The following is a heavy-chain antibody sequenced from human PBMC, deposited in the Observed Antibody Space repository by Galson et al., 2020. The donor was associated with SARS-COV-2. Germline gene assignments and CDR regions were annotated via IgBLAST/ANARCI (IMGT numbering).Heavy chain of an antibody. CDR3: ARDLKAVAGTSYYYGMDV. CDR1: GFTFSDYY. J-gene: IGHJ6*02. D-gene: IGHD6-19*01. V-gene: IGHV3-11*01. CDR2: ISSSGSTI. Sequence: GGSLRLSCAASGFTFSDYYMSWIRQAPGKGLEWVSYISSSGSTIYYADSVKGRFTISRDNAKNSLYLQMNSLRAEDTAVYYCARDLKAVAGTSYYYGMDVWGQGTTVTVSS.